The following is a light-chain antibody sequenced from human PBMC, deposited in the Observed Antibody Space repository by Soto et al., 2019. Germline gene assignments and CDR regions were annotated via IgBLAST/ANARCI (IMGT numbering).Light chain of an antibody. CDR2: EVS. CDR1: SNDVVGYKF. CDR3: SSYAGGRSLV. Sequence: QSALTQPPSASGSPGQSVTISCTGTSNDVVGYKFVSWHQHHPGKAPKLIIYEVSERPSGVPDRFSGSKSGNTASLTVSGLQAEDEADYYCSSYAGGRSLVFGGGTQLTVL. V-gene: IGLV2-8*01. J-gene: IGLJ3*02.